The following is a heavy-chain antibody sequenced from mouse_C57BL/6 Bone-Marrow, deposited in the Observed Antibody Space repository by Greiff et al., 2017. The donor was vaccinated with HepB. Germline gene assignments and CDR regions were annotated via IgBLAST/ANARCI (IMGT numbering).Heavy chain of an antibody. V-gene: IGHV2-2*01. J-gene: IGHJ2*01. CDR3: ARKDYYGSFFDY. D-gene: IGHD1-1*01. Sequence: QVQLQQSGPGLVQPSQSLSITCTVSGFSLTSYGVHWVRQSPGKGLEWLGVIWSGGSTDYNAAFISRLSISKDNSKSQVFFKMNSLQADDTAIYYCARKDYYGSFFDYWGQGTTLTVPS. CDR1: GFSLTSYG. CDR2: IWSGGST.